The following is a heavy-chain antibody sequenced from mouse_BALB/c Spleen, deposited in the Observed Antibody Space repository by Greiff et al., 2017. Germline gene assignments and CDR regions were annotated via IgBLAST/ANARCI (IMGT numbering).Heavy chain of an antibody. CDR1: GDSITSGY. V-gene: IGHV3-8*02. CDR2: ISYSGST. D-gene: IGHD2-14*01. CDR3: ARYRRYDGAMDY. J-gene: IGHJ4*01. Sequence: EVKLMESGPSLVKPSQTLSLTCSVTGDSITSGYWNWIRKFPGNKLEYMGYISYSGSTYYNPSLKSRISITRDTSKNQYYLQLNSVTTEDTATYYCARYRRYDGAMDYWGQGTSVTVSS.